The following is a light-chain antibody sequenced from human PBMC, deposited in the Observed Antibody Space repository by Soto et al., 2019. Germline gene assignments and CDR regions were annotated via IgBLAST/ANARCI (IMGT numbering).Light chain of an antibody. Sequence: ETELPQSPCTLSLYPGEGPTLXXRGRESVASSYLAWYQQIPGQAPRFXIYGASSRATGIPDRFSGSGSGTDFTLTITRLQPEDFAVYYCQQYGRSPWTSGQGTKVEIK. CDR3: QQYGRSPWT. V-gene: IGKV3-20*01. CDR2: GAS. J-gene: IGKJ1*01. CDR1: ESVASSY.